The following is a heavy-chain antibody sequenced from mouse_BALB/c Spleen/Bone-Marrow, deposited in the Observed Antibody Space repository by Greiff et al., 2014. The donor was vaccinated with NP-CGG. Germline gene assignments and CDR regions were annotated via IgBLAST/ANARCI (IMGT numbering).Heavy chain of an antibody. CDR1: GYTFTDYG. J-gene: IGHJ4*01. CDR3: ARGDYRYDETMDY. Sequence: QVQLQQSGPELVRPGVSVKISCKGSGYTFTDYGMHWVKQSHAKSLEWTGLISLYSGNTNYNQKFKDKATMTVDKSSSTAYMELARLTSEDSAIYYCARGDYRYDETMDYWGQGTSVTVSS. D-gene: IGHD2-14*01. CDR2: ISLYSGNT. V-gene: IGHV1-67*01.